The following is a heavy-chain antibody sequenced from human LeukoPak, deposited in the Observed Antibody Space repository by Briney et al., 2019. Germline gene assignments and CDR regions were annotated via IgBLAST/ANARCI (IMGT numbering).Heavy chain of an antibody. CDR3: ARVPLMVYDNWFDP. Sequence: GGSLRLSCAASGFTFDDYGVGWVRQAPGKGLEWVSGINWNGGSTGYADSVKGRFTISRDNAKNSLYLQMNSLRAEDTALYYCARVPLMVYDNWFDPWGQGTLVTVSS. J-gene: IGHJ5*02. CDR2: INWNGGST. CDR1: GFTFDDYG. D-gene: IGHD2-8*01. V-gene: IGHV3-20*04.